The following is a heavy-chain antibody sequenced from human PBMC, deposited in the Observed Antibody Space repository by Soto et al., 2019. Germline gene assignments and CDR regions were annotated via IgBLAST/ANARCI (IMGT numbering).Heavy chain of an antibody. CDR1: GGTFSTFG. Sequence: QVQLVQSGAEVKKTGSSVKVSCKTSGGTFSTFGISWVRQAPGQGLEWLGGIIPFFGTAEYSQKFEDRITITEDKSTNTGYMDLRSLTSEDTAIYYCARTAPMDAGDKYYYDFWGQGALVTVSS. J-gene: IGHJ4*02. CDR2: IIPFFGTA. V-gene: IGHV1-69*06. CDR3: ARTAPMDAGDKYYYDF. D-gene: IGHD3-16*01.